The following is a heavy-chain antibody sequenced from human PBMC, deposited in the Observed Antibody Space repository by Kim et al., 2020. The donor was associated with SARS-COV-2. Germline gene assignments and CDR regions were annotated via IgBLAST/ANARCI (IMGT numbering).Heavy chain of an antibody. Sequence: GGSLRLSCAASGFTFSSYGMHWVRQAPGKGLEWVAVIWYDRSNKYYADSVKGRFTISRDNSKNTLYLQMNSLRAEDTAVYYCAKGWFGELWKQGRGMDVWGQGTTVTVSS. J-gene: IGHJ6*02. D-gene: IGHD3-10*01. CDR2: IWYDRSNK. CDR1: GFTFSSYG. CDR3: AKGWFGELWKQGRGMDV. V-gene: IGHV3-33*06.